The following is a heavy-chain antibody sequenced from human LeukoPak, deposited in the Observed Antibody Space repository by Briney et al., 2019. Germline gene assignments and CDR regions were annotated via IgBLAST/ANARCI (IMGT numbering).Heavy chain of an antibody. Sequence: SETLSLTCAVYGGSFSGYYWSWIRQPPGKGLEWIGEINHSGSTNYNPSLKSRVTISVDTSKNQFSLKLSSVTAADTAVYYCARGLRQQLRTYCYYMDVWGKGTTVTVSS. CDR2: INHSGST. D-gene: IGHD6-13*01. V-gene: IGHV4-34*01. CDR1: GGSFSGYY. J-gene: IGHJ6*03. CDR3: ARGLRQQLRTYCYYMDV.